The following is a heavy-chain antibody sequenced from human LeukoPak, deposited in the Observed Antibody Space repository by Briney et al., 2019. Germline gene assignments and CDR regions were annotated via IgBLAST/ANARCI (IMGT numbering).Heavy chain of an antibody. CDR3: ARDHNWNQRNWFDP. CDR2: ISAYNGNT. Sequence: GASVKVSCKASGYTFTSYGISWVRQAPGQGLEWMGWISAYNGNTNYAQKLQDRVTMTTDTSTSTAYMELRSLRSDDTAVYYCARDHNWNQRNWFDPWGQGTLVTVSS. V-gene: IGHV1-18*01. CDR1: GYTFTSYG. J-gene: IGHJ5*02. D-gene: IGHD1-20*01.